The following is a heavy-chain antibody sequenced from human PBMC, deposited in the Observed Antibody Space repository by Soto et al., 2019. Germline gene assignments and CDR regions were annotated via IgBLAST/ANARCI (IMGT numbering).Heavy chain of an antibody. CDR3: AREVSSYDSSGYPPYNWFDP. D-gene: IGHD3-22*01. V-gene: IGHV1-18*01. Sequence: ASVKVSCKASGYTFTSYGISWVRQAPGQGLEWMGWISAYNGNTNYAQKLQGRVTMTTDTSTSTAYMELRSLRSDDTAVYYCAREVSSYDSSGYPPYNWFDPWGQGTLVTVSS. J-gene: IGHJ5*02. CDR1: GYTFTSYG. CDR2: ISAYNGNT.